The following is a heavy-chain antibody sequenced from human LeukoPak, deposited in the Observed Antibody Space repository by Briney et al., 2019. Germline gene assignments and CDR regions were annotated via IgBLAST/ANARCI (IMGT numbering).Heavy chain of an antibody. CDR3: ARAGAYSSGWGFDY. Sequence: ASVKVSCKASGYTFTDYYMHWVRQAPGQGLEWMGWINPSSGGTNYAQKFQGRVTVTRDTSISTAYMDLSRLRSDDTAVYYCARAGAYSSGWGFDYWGQGTLVTVSS. D-gene: IGHD6-19*01. CDR2: INPSSGGT. V-gene: IGHV1-2*02. J-gene: IGHJ4*02. CDR1: GYTFTDYY.